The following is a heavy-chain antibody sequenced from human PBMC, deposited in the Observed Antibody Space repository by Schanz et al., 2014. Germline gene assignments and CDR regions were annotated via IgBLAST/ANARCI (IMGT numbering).Heavy chain of an antibody. D-gene: IGHD1-1*01. CDR3: ARDGAELYYFDD. CDR2: IKQDGSEK. CDR1: GFNFRNYW. Sequence: EGQLVESGGGLVQPGGSLRLSCVVSGFNFRNYWMSWVRQAPGKGLEWVASIKQDGSEKYYVDSVKGRFTISRDNAKNSLYLQMNGLRAEDTAVFYCARDGAELYYFDDWGQGTLVTVSS. J-gene: IGHJ4*02. V-gene: IGHV3-7*01.